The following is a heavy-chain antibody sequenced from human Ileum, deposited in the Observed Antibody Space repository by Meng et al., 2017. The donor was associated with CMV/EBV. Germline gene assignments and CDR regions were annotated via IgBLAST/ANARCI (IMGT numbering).Heavy chain of an antibody. CDR1: GGSFSGYY. D-gene: IGHD2-2*01. Sequence: GYGGSFSGYYWSWIGQPPGKGLGWIGEINHSGSTNYNPSLESRVTISVDTSKNQFSLRLSSVTAADTAVYYCARYCSSTSCYDYFDYWGQGTLVTVSS. CDR3: ARYCSSTSCYDYFDY. V-gene: IGHV4-34*01. J-gene: IGHJ4*02. CDR2: INHSGST.